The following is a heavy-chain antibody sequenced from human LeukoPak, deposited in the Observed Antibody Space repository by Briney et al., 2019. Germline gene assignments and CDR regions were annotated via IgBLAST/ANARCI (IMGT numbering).Heavy chain of an antibody. Sequence: SETLSLTRAVSGYSISSGYYWGWIRQPPGKGLEWIGSIYHSGSTYYNPSLKSRVTISVDTSKNQFSLKLSSVTAADTAVYYCASFHCGGDCYDYWGREPWSPSPQ. CDR1: GYSISSGYY. V-gene: IGHV4-38-2*01. CDR2: IYHSGST. D-gene: IGHD2-21*01. J-gene: IGHJ4*02. CDR3: ASFHCGGDCYDY.